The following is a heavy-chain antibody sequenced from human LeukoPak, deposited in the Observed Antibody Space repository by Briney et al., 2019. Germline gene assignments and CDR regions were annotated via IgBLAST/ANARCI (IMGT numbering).Heavy chain of an antibody. CDR2: INPSGGST. CDR1: GYTFTSYY. V-gene: IGHV1-46*01. J-gene: IGHJ4*02. Sequence: ASVKVSCKASGYTFTSYYMHWVRQAPGQGLEWMGIINPSGGSTSYAQKFQGRVTITADESTSTAYMELSSLRSEDTAVYYCTRGGTTLDYWGQGTLVTVSS. CDR3: TRGGTTLDY. D-gene: IGHD1-7*01.